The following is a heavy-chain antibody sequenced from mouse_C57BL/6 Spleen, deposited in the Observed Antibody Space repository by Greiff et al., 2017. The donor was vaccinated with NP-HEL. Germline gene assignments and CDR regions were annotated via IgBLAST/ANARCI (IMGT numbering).Heavy chain of an antibody. D-gene: IGHD1-1*01. Sequence: QVQLQQSGAELVKPGASVKISCKASGYAFSSYWMNWVKQRPGKGLEWIGQIYPGDGDTNYNGKFKGKATLTADKSSSTAYMQLSSLTSEDSAVYFCARFTTVPYFDYWGQGTTLTVSS. CDR3: ARFTTVPYFDY. CDR2: IYPGDGDT. J-gene: IGHJ2*01. V-gene: IGHV1-80*01. CDR1: GYAFSSYW.